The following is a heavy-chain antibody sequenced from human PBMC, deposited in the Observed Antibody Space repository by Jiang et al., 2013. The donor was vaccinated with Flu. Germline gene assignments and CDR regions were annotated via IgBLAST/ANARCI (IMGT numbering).Heavy chain of an antibody. V-gene: IGHV5-51*01. CDR3: ARHLPRKGLYFDL. D-gene: IGHD1-14*01. CDR1: GYSFTSYW. J-gene: IGHJ2*01. CDR2: IYPGDSDT. Sequence: PGESLKISCKGSGYSFTSYWIGWVRQMPGKGLEWMGIIYPGDSDTRYSPSFQGQVTISADKSISTAYLQWSSLKASDTAMYYCARHLPRKGLYFDLWGRGTLVTVSS.